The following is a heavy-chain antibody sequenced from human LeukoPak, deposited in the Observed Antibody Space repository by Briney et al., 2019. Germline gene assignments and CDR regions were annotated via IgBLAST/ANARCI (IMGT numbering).Heavy chain of an antibody. CDR2: IIPIFGTA. Sequence: SVKVSCKASGGTFSSYAISWVRQAPGQGLEWMGGIIPIFGTANYAQKFQGRVTITADESTSTAYMKLSSLRSEDTAVYYCARDPYSSGWYPCFDYWGQGTLVTVSS. V-gene: IGHV1-69*13. D-gene: IGHD6-19*01. CDR1: GGTFSSYA. J-gene: IGHJ4*02. CDR3: ARDPYSSGWYPCFDY.